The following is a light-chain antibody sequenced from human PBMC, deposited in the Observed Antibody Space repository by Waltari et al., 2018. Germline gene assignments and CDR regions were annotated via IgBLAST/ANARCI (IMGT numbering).Light chain of an antibody. CDR2: WAS. J-gene: IGKJ4*01. CDR3: QQYHASALT. Sequence: LAWYQQKPGQAPRVLIYWASARATGIPDRFSGSGAGTNFTLTINRLEAEDAAIYYCQQYHASALTFGGGTKVEIK. V-gene: IGKV3-20*01.